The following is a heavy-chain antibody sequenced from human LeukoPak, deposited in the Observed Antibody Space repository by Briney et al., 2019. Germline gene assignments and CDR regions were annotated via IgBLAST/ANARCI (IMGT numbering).Heavy chain of an antibody. D-gene: IGHD6-25*01. Sequence: PGRSLRVSCAASGFTFSSYAMHWVRQAPGKGLEWVAVISYDGSNKYYADSVKGRFTISRDNSKNTLYLQMNSLRAEDTAVYYCARGRAATVRNNWFDPWGQGTLVIVSS. J-gene: IGHJ5*02. CDR3: ARGRAATVRNNWFDP. CDR1: GFTFSSYA. CDR2: ISYDGSNK. V-gene: IGHV3-30-3*01.